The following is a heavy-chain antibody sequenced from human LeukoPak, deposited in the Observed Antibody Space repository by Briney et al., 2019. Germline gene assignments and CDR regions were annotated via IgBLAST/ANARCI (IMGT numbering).Heavy chain of an antibody. D-gene: IGHD5-18*01. CDR3: AKNAHYQGYSYGGIDY. Sequence: GGSLRLSCAASGFTFSSYGITWVRQAPGKGLEWVSTISATGGSTYYADSVKGRFTISRDNSKDTLYLQMNSLRAEDTAVYYCAKNAHYQGYSYGGIDYWGQGTLVTVSS. CDR2: ISATGGST. CDR1: GFTFSSYG. J-gene: IGHJ4*02. V-gene: IGHV3-23*01.